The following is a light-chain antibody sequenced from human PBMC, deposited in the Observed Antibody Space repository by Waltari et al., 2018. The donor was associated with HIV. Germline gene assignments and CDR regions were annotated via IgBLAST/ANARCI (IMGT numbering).Light chain of an antibody. J-gene: IGLJ1*01. CDR3: TGWDASLSEYV. V-gene: IGLV1-47*01. CDR1: YSNIGSDN. CDR2: KNI. Sequence: QSVLTQPPSASGTPGQRVTISCSGSYSNIGSDNVYWYQHLPGTAPKLLIYKNIHRPSGVPDRFSGSKSVASAYLAISGLRSEDEADYYCTGWDASLSEYVFGPGTRVTV.